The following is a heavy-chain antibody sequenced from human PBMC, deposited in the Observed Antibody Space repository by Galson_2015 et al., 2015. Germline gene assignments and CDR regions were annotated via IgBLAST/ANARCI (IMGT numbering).Heavy chain of an antibody. Sequence: SLRLSCAASGFTFSSYGMHWGRQAPGKGLEWGAVISYDGSNKYYADSVKGRFTISRDNSKNTLYLQMNSLRAEDTAVYYCAKPPSRSTLQYQPSFYYYGMDVWGQGTTVTVSS. CDR1: GFTFSSYG. D-gene: IGHD4-11*01. J-gene: IGHJ6*02. CDR2: ISYDGSNK. CDR3: AKPPSRSTLQYQPSFYYYGMDV. V-gene: IGHV3-30*18.